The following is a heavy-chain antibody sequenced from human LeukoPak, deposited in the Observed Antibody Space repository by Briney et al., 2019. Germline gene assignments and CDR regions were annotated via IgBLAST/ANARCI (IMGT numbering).Heavy chain of an antibody. Sequence: SETLSLACTVSGGSIYSTSVYWGWIRQPPGKGLEWIGSMYYDGSTYYNPSLKSRVTIPVDTSKNPFSLKLTSVPAADTAVYFCARRSDSGSDDGEDYFDYWGRGTLVTVSS. D-gene: IGHD1-26*01. V-gene: IGHV4-39*01. J-gene: IGHJ4*02. CDR1: GGSIYSTSVY. CDR3: ARRSDSGSDDGEDYFDY. CDR2: MYYDGST.